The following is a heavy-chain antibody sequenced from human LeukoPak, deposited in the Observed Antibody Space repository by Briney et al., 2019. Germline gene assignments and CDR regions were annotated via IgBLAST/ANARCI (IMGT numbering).Heavy chain of an antibody. J-gene: IGHJ4*02. CDR2: ISYDGSNK. CDR3: AKSSAYYYDSSGYYPFDY. D-gene: IGHD3-22*01. CDR1: GFTFSSYG. V-gene: IGHV3-30*18. Sequence: PGGSLRLSCAASGFTFSSYGMHWVRQAPGKGLEWVAVISYDGSNKYYADSVKGRFTISRDNSKNTLYLQMNSLRAEDTAVYYCAKSSAYYYDSSGYYPFDYWGQGTLVTVSS.